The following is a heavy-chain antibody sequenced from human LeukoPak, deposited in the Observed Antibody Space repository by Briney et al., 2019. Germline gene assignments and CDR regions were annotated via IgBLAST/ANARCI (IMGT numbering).Heavy chain of an antibody. V-gene: IGHV3-23*01. CDR3: ASQPPYCSSTSCYVDY. CDR1: GFTFSSYA. D-gene: IGHD2-2*01. J-gene: IGHJ4*02. CDR2: ISGSAGST. Sequence: TGESLRLSCAASGFTFSSYAMSWVRQAPGKGLEWVSTISGSAGSTYYADSVKGRFTISRDNSKNTLYLQMSSLRAEDTAVYYCASQPPYCSSTSCYVDYWGQGTLVTVSS.